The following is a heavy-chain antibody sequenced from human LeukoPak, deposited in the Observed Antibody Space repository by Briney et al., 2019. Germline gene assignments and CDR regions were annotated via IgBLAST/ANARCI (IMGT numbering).Heavy chain of an antibody. J-gene: IGHJ4*02. CDR2: IKQDGSGK. CDR1: GFTFSSYW. CDR3: ASLKDDYVWGSYRPIYYFDY. V-gene: IGHV3-7*03. Sequence: GGSLRLSCAASGFTFSSYWMSWVRQATGKGLEWVANIKQDGSGKYYVDSVKGRFTISRDNAKNSLYLQMNSLRAEDTAVYYCASLKDDYVWGSYRPIYYFDYWGQGTLVTVSS. D-gene: IGHD3-16*02.